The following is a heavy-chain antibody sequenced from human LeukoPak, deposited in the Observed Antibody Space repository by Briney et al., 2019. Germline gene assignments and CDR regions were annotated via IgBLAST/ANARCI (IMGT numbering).Heavy chain of an antibody. V-gene: IGHV3-7*01. CDR3: TSKYPSALDRY. J-gene: IGHJ4*02. D-gene: IGHD2-2*02. CDR1: GFTFSNYY. CDR2: IKQDGSEK. Sequence: GGSLRLSCAASGFTFSNYYMTWVRQAPGKGLEWVANIKQDGSEKYYVESVQGRFTISRDNAKNSLFLQMSGLRVEDTAMYYCTSKYPSALDRYWGQGTLVTVSS.